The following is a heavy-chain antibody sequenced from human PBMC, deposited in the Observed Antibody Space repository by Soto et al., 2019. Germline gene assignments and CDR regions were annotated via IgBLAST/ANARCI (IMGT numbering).Heavy chain of an antibody. CDR3: ARQEYYDSSQPGMDV. CDR2: IYPRDYET. Sequence: EVQLVQSGEEVKKAGESLKISCKGSGYSFTTYWIGWVRQMPGRGLEWMGIIYPRDYETRYSPAFQGQVTISADKSIITAYLQWDSLKASDTAMYYCARQEYYDSSQPGMDVWGQGTAVTVSS. V-gene: IGHV5-51*01. D-gene: IGHD3-22*01. CDR1: GYSFTTYW. J-gene: IGHJ6*02.